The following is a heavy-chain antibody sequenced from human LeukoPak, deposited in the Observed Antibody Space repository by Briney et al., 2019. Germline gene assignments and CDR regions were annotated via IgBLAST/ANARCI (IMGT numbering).Heavy chain of an antibody. D-gene: IGHD6-13*01. Sequence: ASVKVSCKASGYNFIDFYIHWVRQAPGQGLEWMGWINPNSGGTNYIQKFQGRVTMTRDTSIKTVYMELSRLRSDDTAVYYCARDRLIAAVNYYMDVWGKGTTVTVSS. J-gene: IGHJ6*03. CDR1: GYNFIDFY. CDR3: ARDRLIAAVNYYMDV. V-gene: IGHV1-2*02. CDR2: INPNSGGT.